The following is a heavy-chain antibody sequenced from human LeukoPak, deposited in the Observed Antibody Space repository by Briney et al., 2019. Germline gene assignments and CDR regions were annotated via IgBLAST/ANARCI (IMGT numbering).Heavy chain of an antibody. V-gene: IGHV1-69*06. CDR1: GGTFSIYA. J-gene: IGHJ4*02. CDR2: IIPIFGTA. CDR3: AKDHLKIRYFDWLLPAY. D-gene: IGHD3-9*01. Sequence: SVTVSYKASGGTFSIYAISWVRQAPGQGLEWMGGIIPIFGTANYAQKFRGRVTITADKSTRTAYMELSSRRAEDTAVYYCAKDHLKIRYFDWLLPAYWGRGPLVTVSS.